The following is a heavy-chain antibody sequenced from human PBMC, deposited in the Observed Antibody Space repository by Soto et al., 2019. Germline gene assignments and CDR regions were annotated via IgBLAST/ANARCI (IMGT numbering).Heavy chain of an antibody. CDR2: IWYDGSNK. Sequence: PGESLRHSCPASGFTFSSYVRHWGRQAPGKGLEWVAVIWYDGSNKYYADSVKGRFTISRDNSKNTLYLQMNSLRAEDTAVYYCARDPRIVVVVAATVRYYGMDVWGQGTTVTVSS. J-gene: IGHJ6*02. CDR3: ARDPRIVVVVAATVRYYGMDV. CDR1: GFTFSSYV. D-gene: IGHD2-15*01. V-gene: IGHV3-33*01.